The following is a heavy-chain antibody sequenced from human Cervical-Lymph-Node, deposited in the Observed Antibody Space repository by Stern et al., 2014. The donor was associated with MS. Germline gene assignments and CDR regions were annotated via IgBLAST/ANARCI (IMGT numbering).Heavy chain of an antibody. J-gene: IGHJ4*02. CDR3: ARGGRYSGSYEGGFDY. V-gene: IGHV1-46*01. Sequence: QVQLVQSGAEVKKPGASVKVSCKASGYTFTSYYIHWVRQAPGPGLEWMGIINPSGGSTSYAQKFQGRVTMTRDTSTSTVYMELSSLRSEDTAVYYCARGGRYSGSYEGGFDYWGQGTLVTVSS. CDR1: GYTFTSYY. D-gene: IGHD1-26*01. CDR2: INPSGGST.